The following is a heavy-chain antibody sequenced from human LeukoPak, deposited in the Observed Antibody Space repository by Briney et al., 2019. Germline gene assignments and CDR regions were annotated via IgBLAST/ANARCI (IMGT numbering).Heavy chain of an antibody. V-gene: IGHV1-24*01. J-gene: IGHJ4*02. D-gene: IGHD3-22*01. CDR3: ATFTGYYDSSGYFY. CDR1: GYTLTELS. Sequence: ASVKVSCKVSGYTLTELSMHWVRQAPGKGLEWMGGFDPEDGETIYAQKFRGRVTMTEDTSTDTAYMELSSLRSEDTAVYYCATFTGYYDSSGYFYWGQGTLVTVSS. CDR2: FDPEDGET.